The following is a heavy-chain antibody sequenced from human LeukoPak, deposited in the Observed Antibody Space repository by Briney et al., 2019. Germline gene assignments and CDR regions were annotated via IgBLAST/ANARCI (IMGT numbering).Heavy chain of an antibody. Sequence: SETLSLTCTVSGGSISSSSYYWGWVRQPPGKGLEWIGEIYHSGSTNYNPSLKSRVTISVDKSKNQFSLKLSSVTAADTAVYYCARPKKYEFDPWGQGTLVTVSS. CDR1: GGSISSSSYY. CDR3: ARPKKYEFDP. V-gene: IGHV4-39*07. J-gene: IGHJ5*02. D-gene: IGHD2-8*01. CDR2: IYHSGST.